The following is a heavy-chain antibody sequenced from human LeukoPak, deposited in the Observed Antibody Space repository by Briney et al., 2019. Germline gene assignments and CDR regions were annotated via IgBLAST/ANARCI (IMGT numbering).Heavy chain of an antibody. CDR2: ISSSGSTI. CDR3: ARYNYRRGFDI. D-gene: IGHD1-1*01. V-gene: IGHV3-48*04. Sequence: GGSLRLSCAASGFTFSSYAMSWVRQAPGKGLEWVSYISSSGSTIYYADSVKGRFTISRDNAKNSLYLQMNSLRAEDTAVYYCARYNYRRGFDIWGQGTMVTVSS. J-gene: IGHJ3*02. CDR1: GFTFSSYA.